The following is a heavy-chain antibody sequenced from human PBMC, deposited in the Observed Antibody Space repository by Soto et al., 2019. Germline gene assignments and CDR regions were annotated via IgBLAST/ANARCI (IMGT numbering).Heavy chain of an antibody. D-gene: IGHD5-12*01. CDR1: GYTFTSYG. CDR3: ARVQSGYDFAY. J-gene: IGHJ4*02. CDR2: ISANNGNT. V-gene: IGHV1-18*01. Sequence: QVPLVQSGAEVKKPGASVKVSCKASGYTFTSYGINWVRQAPGQGLEWMGWISANNGNTHYAQKLQGRVTMTTDTSTSTAYMELRNLRSDDTAVYYCARVQSGYDFAYWGQGTLVTVSS.